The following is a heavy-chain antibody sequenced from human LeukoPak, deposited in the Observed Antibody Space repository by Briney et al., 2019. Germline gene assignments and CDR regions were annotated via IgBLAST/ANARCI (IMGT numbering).Heavy chain of an antibody. CDR2: ISSSSSYI. J-gene: IGHJ4*02. Sequence: GGSLRLSCAASGFTFSSYSMNWVRQAPGKGLEWVSSISSSSSYIYYADSVKGRFTISRDNAKNSLYLRMNSLRAEDTAVYYCARETTYYYDSSGYSGVRYFDYWGQGTLVTVSS. CDR3: ARETTYYYDSSGYSGVRYFDY. V-gene: IGHV3-21*01. CDR1: GFTFSSYS. D-gene: IGHD3-22*01.